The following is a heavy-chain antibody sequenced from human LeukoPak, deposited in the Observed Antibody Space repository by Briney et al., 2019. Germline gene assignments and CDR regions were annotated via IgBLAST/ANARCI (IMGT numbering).Heavy chain of an antibody. CDR1: GYTFANYG. CDR3: ARVTYLRPYQLDY. D-gene: IGHD2-2*01. CDR2: ISLDSGNT. Sequence: ASVKVPCKASGYTFANYGINWVRQAPGQGLEWMGWISLDSGNTGYAQRVQGRVTLTTDTSTSTAYMELRSLRSDDTAVYFCARVTYLRPYQLDYWGQGTLVSISS. V-gene: IGHV1-18*01. J-gene: IGHJ4*02.